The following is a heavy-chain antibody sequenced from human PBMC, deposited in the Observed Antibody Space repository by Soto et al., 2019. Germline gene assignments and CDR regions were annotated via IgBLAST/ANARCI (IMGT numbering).Heavy chain of an antibody. J-gene: IGHJ4*02. D-gene: IGHD3-10*01. CDR2: IYYSGSN. CDR1: VGSISSGGYY. CDR3: AGSRFGELFPNLDY. V-gene: IGHV4-31*03. Sequence: QVQLQESGPGLVKPSQTLSLTCTVSVGSISSGGYYWSWIRHHPGKGLEWIGYIYYSGSNYYNPSHKSRVTISVDTSKNQFSLKLSSVTAAYTAVYYCAGSRFGELFPNLDYWGQGTLVTVSS.